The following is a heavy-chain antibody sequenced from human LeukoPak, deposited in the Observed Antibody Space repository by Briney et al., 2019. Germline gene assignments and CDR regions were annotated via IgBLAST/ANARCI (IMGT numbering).Heavy chain of an antibody. CDR1: GFTFTDYY. CDR2: ISPSETTI. D-gene: IGHD3-3*01. CDR3: AKDDFWSLYFDY. V-gene: IGHV3-11*01. J-gene: IGHJ4*02. Sequence: GGSLRLSCAASGFTFTDYYMCWVRQAPGKGLEWVSYISPSETTINYADSVKGRFTISRDNAKNTLYLQMNSLRAEDTAVYYCAKDDFWSLYFDYWGQGTLVTVSS.